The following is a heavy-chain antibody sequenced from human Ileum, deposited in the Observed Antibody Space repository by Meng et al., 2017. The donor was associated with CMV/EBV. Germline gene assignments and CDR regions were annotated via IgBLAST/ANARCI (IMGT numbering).Heavy chain of an antibody. D-gene: IGHD6-19*01. CDR1: GFSLSTDGVG. Sequence: QITLQESGPPLVKPTQSLTLTCTFSGFSLSTDGVGVGWIRQPPGKALEWLALVYWDDDKHYSPSLTSRVTVTKDTSENLVFLTLTNMDAVDTGTYYCAYRRGGGSGWNWFGPWGQGILVTVSS. CDR2: VYWDDDK. V-gene: IGHV2-5*02. J-gene: IGHJ5*02. CDR3: AYRRGGGSGWNWFGP.